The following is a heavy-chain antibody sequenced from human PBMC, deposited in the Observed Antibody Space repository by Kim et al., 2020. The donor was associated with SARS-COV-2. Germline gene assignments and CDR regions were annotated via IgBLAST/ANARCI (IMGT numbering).Heavy chain of an antibody. V-gene: IGHV1-3*01. Sequence: SQKFQGRGNSTRDTSTSTAYMELSSLRSEDTAVYYCAREDYYYYYGMDVWGQGTTVTVSS. J-gene: IGHJ6*02. CDR3: AREDYYYYYGMDV.